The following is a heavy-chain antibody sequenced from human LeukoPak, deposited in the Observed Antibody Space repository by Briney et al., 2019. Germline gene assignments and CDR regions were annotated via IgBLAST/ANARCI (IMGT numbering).Heavy chain of an antibody. CDR3: ARVGRGPYYYYYYMDV. Sequence: ASVKVSCKASGYTFTSYDINWVRQATGQGLERMGWMNPNSGNTGYAQKFQGRVTITRNTPISTAYMELSSLRSEDTAVYYCARVGRGPYYYYYYMDVWGKGTTVTVSS. CDR1: GYTFTSYD. D-gene: IGHD2-15*01. V-gene: IGHV1-8*03. J-gene: IGHJ6*03. CDR2: MNPNSGNT.